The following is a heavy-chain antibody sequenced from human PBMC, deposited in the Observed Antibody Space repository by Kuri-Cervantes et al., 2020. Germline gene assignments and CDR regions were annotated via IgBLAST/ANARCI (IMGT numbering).Heavy chain of an antibody. V-gene: IGHV3-23*01. D-gene: IGHD3-16*01. CDR1: GFTFSRNA. Sequence: GESLKISCAASGFTFSRNAMSWVRQAPGKGLDWVSGISDSGGTTYYADSVKGRFTISRDNSKNTMYLQMNSLRAEDTAVYYCAKKSTQLGGFDIWGQGTMVTVSS. J-gene: IGHJ3*02. CDR3: AKKSTQLGGFDI. CDR2: ISDSGGTT.